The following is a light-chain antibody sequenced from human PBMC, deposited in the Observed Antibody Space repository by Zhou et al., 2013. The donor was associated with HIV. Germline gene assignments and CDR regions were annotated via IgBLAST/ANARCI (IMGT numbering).Light chain of an antibody. CDR1: QSVDTR. Sequence: EIVLTQSPGTLSLSPGEGVTLSCRASQSVDTRLAWYQQRPGQAPRLLIYDTSKRATGIPARFSGSGSGTDFTLTISSLQPEDFATYYCQQANSFPRTFGQGTKVEIK. V-gene: IGKV3-11*01. CDR2: DTS. J-gene: IGKJ1*01. CDR3: QQANSFPRT.